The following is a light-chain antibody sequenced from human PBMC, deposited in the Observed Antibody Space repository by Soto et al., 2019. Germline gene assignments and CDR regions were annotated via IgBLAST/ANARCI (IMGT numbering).Light chain of an antibody. CDR3: QQYHNLWT. CDR1: HYIYSN. J-gene: IGKJ1*01. CDR2: RAS. V-gene: IGKV3-15*01. Sequence: IVITHSPAPLSVSPLERATLSFTASHYIYSNVAWFQQRPGQAPRLLIYRASTRATGTPARFTGSGSGTEFTLTITSLQSEDFALYYCQQYHNLWTFGQGTKVAI.